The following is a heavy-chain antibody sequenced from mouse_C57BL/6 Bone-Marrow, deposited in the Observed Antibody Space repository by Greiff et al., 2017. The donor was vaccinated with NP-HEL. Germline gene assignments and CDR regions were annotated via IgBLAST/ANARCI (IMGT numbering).Heavy chain of an antibody. CDR3: ARYGKYTVTDY. CDR2: IYPGDGDT. CDR1: GYAFSSSW. V-gene: IGHV1-82*01. J-gene: IGHJ2*01. D-gene: IGHD1-1*01. Sequence: QVQLKQSGPELVKPGASVKISCKASGYAFSSSWMNWVKQRPGKGLEWIGRIYPGDGDTNYNGKFKGKATLTADKSSSTAYMQLSSLTSEDSAVYYCARYGKYTVTDYWGQGTTLTVSS.